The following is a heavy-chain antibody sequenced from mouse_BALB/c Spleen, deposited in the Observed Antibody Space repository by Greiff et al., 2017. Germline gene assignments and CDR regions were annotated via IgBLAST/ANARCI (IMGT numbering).Heavy chain of an antibody. CDR2: ISYDGSN. CDR1: GYSITSGYY. Sequence: ESGPGLVKPSQSLSLTCSVTGYSITSGYYWNWIRQFPGNKLEWMGYISYDGSNNYNPSLKNRISITRDTSKNQFFLKLNSVTTEDTATYYCAREAQHYYGLDYWGQGTTLTVSS. V-gene: IGHV3-6*02. J-gene: IGHJ2*01. CDR3: AREAQHYYGLDY. D-gene: IGHD1-1*01.